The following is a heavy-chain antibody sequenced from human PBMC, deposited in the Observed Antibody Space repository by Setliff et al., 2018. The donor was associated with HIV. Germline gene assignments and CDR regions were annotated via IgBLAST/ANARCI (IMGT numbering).Heavy chain of an antibody. CDR3: ARRQQLWLLYAFDI. CDR1: GGSISSYY. J-gene: IGHJ3*02. Sequence: SETLSLTCTVSGGSISSYYWSWIRQPPGKGLEWIGYIYTSGSTYYNPSLKSRVTISVDTSKNQFSLKLSSVTAADTAVYYCARRQQLWLLYAFDIWGQGTMVTVSS. V-gene: IGHV4-4*08. D-gene: IGHD5-18*01. CDR2: IYTSGST.